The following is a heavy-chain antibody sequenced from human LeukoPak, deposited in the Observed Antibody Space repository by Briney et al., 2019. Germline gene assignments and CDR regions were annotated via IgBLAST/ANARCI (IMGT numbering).Heavy chain of an antibody. V-gene: IGHV4-59*08. J-gene: IGHJ4*02. CDR1: GGSMTYYY. CDR2: IYYSGNT. D-gene: IGHD2-15*01. Sequence: PLETLSLTCTVSGGSMTYYYWTWIRQPPGKGLEWIGYIYYSGNTNYNPSLKSRVTISVDTSKNRFSLMLGSVTAADTAVFYCARQRGGYVDYWGQGTLVTVSS. CDR3: ARQRGGYVDY.